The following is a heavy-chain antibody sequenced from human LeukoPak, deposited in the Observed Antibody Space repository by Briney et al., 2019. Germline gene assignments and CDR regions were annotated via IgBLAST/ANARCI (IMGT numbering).Heavy chain of an antibody. CDR1: GGSISSSNW. Sequence: SETLSLTCAVSGGSISSSNWWSWVRQPPGKGLEWIGEIYHSGSTNYNPSLKSRVTISVDESKNQFSLKLSSVTAADTAVYYCARHGIRPAAIRGWFDPWGQGTLVTVSS. D-gene: IGHD2-2*01. CDR2: IYHSGST. J-gene: IGHJ5*02. CDR3: ARHGIRPAAIRGWFDP. V-gene: IGHV4-4*02.